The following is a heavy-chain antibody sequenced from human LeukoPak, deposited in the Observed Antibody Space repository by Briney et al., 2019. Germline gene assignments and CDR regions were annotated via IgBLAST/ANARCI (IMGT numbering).Heavy chain of an antibody. CDR1: GYTFTSYG. Sequence: GASVKVSCKASGYTFTSYGISWVRQAPGQGLEWMGWISAYNGNTTYAQKLQGRVTMTTDTSTSTAYMELRSLRSDDTAVYYCARGPQLWPLDYYYYGMDVWGQGTTVTVSS. J-gene: IGHJ6*02. D-gene: IGHD5-18*01. CDR3: ARGPQLWPLDYYYYGMDV. CDR2: ISAYNGNT. V-gene: IGHV1-18*01.